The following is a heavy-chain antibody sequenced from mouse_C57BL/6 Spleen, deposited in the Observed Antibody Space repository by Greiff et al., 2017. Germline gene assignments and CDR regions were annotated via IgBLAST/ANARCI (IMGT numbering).Heavy chain of an antibody. CDR3: SLLLHGCFDV. D-gene: IGHD2-10*01. Sequence: EVKLQESGAELVKPGASVKLSCTASGFNIKDYYMHWVKQRTEQGLEWIGRIDPEDGETKYAPKFQGQATITADTSSNTAYLQLSSLTSEDTAVMYWSLLLHGCFDVWGTGTTVTVAS. V-gene: IGHV14-2*01. J-gene: IGHJ1*03. CDR2: IDPEDGET. CDR1: GFNIKDYY.